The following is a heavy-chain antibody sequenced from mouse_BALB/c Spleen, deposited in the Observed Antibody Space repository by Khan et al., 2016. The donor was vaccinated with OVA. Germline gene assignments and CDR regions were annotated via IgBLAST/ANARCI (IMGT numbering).Heavy chain of an antibody. J-gene: IGHJ1*01. D-gene: IGHD2-4*01. CDR1: GYTFTNYG. Sequence: QIQLVQSGPELKKPGETVKISCKAAGYTFTNYGMTWVKQAPGKGLKWMGWINTYTGEPTYADDFKGRFAFSLETSASTAYLQINNLKNEDTATYFCAIEATYSDFGYWYFGVWGAGTTVTVSS. V-gene: IGHV9-3-1*01. CDR2: INTYTGEP. CDR3: AIEATYSDFGYWYFGV.